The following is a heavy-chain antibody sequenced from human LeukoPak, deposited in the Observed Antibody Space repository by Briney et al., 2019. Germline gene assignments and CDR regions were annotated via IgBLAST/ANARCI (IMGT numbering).Heavy chain of an antibody. V-gene: IGHV4-38-2*02. D-gene: IGHD3-9*01. CDR3: ARERLDYDILTGYSDAFDI. CDR1: GYSISSGYY. J-gene: IGHJ3*02. Sequence: PSETLSLTCTVSGYSISSGYYWGWIRQPPGKGLEWIGSIYHSGSTYYNPSLKSRVTISVDKSKNQFSLKLSSVTAADTAVYYCARERLDYDILTGYSDAFDIWGQGTMVTVSS. CDR2: IYHSGST.